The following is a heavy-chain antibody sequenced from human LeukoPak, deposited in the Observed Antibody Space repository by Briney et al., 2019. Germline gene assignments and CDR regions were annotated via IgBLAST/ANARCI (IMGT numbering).Heavy chain of an antibody. D-gene: IGHD1-26*01. CDR2: MRVDGTDK. CDR1: GFTFTNDF. V-gene: IGHV3-7*01. CDR3: ARLLGDRTIYDY. Sequence: GSLRISCTASGFTFTNDFMTWVRQAPGKGLEWVANMRVDGTDKHYVDSVKGRFTISRDNAKNSLYLQMNSLRVEDTAVYYCARLLGDRTIYDYWGQGTLVTVSS. J-gene: IGHJ4*02.